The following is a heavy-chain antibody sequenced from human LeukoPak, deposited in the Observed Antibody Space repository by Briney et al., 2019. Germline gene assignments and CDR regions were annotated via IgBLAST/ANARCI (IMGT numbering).Heavy chain of an antibody. V-gene: IGHV4-34*01. Sequence: PSETLSLTCAMYGGSFSGYYWSWIRQPPGKGLEWIGQINHSGSTNYNPSLKSRVTISVDTSKNQFSLKLSSVTAADTAVYYCARYYYDSSGYPFFDYWGQGTLVTVSS. J-gene: IGHJ4*02. D-gene: IGHD3-22*01. CDR2: INHSGST. CDR3: ARYYYDSSGYPFFDY. CDR1: GGSFSGYY.